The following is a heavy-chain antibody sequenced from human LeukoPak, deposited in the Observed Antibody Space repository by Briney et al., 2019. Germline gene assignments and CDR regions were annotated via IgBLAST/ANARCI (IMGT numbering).Heavy chain of an antibody. CDR2: IAEDGKTT. CDR1: GFTFTIYG. Sequence: GGSLRLSCAASGFTFTIYGMHWVRQAPGKGLEWVAVIAEDGKTTYYADSVKGRFTISRDNSRNTLYLQMNSLRAEDTAVYYCARDRQRNFMITFGGVLSLEYWGQGTLVTVSS. CDR3: ARDRQRNFMITFGGVLSLEY. V-gene: IGHV3-30*03. J-gene: IGHJ4*02. D-gene: IGHD3-16*01.